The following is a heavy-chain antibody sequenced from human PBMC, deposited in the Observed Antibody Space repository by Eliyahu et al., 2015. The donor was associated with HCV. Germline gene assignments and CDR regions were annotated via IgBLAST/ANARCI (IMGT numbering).Heavy chain of an antibody. D-gene: IGHD2-21*01. CDR3: ARGHSDYYGKDV. V-gene: IGHV3-74*03. Sequence: EVQVVESGGGXVQPGGSLRLSCSASGXTFXNYWMHWVXQAPGKGLVWVSRINPDGTGTMYADSVKGRFTMSRDNAKSTLYLQMNSLRPEDTAIYYCARGHSDYYGKDVWGQGTTVTVSS. CDR1: GXTFXNYW. J-gene: IGHJ6*02. CDR2: INPDGTGT.